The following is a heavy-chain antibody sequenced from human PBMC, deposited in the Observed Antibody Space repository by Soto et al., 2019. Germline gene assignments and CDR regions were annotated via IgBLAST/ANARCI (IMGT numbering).Heavy chain of an antibody. CDR1: GFTFSSYG. Sequence: PGGSLRLSCAASGFTFSSYGMHWVRQAPGKGLEWVAVIWYDGSNKYYADSVKGRFTISRDNSKNTLYLQMNSLRAEDTAVYYCARDWDCSGGSCYLNWFDPWGQGTLVTVSS. D-gene: IGHD2-15*01. CDR3: ARDWDCSGGSCYLNWFDP. J-gene: IGHJ5*02. V-gene: IGHV3-33*01. CDR2: IWYDGSNK.